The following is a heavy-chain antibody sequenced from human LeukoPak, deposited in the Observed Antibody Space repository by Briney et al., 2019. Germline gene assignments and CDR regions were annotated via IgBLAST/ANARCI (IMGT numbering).Heavy chain of an antibody. CDR1: GFTFSSAW. CDR2: FSGIGGST. D-gene: IGHD5-12*01. J-gene: IGHJ4*02. Sequence: GGSLRLSCAASGFTFSSAWMTWVRQAPGKGLEWVATFSGIGGSTYYADSVKGRFTISRDNSKNTLYLQMNSLRAEDTAVYYCAKVYRGFTDYFDYWGQGTLVTVSS. V-gene: IGHV3-23*01. CDR3: AKVYRGFTDYFDY.